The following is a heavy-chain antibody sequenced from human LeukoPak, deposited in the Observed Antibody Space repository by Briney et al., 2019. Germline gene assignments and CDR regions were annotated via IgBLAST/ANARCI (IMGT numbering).Heavy chain of an antibody. Sequence: GGSLRLSCAASGFTFSSYSMNWVRQAPGKGLEWVSSISSSSSYIYYADSVKGRFTISRDDAKNSLYLQMNSLRAEDTAVYYCARDPRYCSGGSCYLQSGARFDPWGQGTLVTVSS. CDR3: ARDPRYCSGGSCYLQSGARFDP. CDR1: GFTFSSYS. J-gene: IGHJ5*02. CDR2: ISSSSSYI. V-gene: IGHV3-21*01. D-gene: IGHD2-15*01.